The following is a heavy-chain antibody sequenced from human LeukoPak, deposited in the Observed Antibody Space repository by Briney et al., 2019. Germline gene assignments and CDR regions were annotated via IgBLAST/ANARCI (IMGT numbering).Heavy chain of an antibody. CDR2: VSPGGVSP. V-gene: IGHV3-23*01. D-gene: IGHD2-2*01. J-gene: IGHJ3*01. CDR1: GLSFNKEV. CDR3: AKRIDIAVVPEAATHQAFDV. Sequence: GGSLRLSCVVSGLSFNKEVMSWFRQAPGKGLEWVSSVSPGGVSPNHADSVKGRFTVSRDDSLNTLYLQMNSLRVDDTAVYYCAKRIDIAVVPEAATHQAFDVWGQGTMVTVSS.